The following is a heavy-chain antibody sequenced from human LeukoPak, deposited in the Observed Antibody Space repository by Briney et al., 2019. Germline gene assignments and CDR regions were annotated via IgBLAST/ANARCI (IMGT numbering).Heavy chain of an antibody. CDR1: GYSISSGYY. V-gene: IGHV4-38-2*01. D-gene: IGHD1-26*01. CDR3: ARSWDYYYYYYMDV. CDR2: IYHSGST. J-gene: IGHJ6*03. Sequence: SESLSLTCAASGYSISSGYYWGWLRHPPGEGLEWIGSIYHSGSTYYNPSLKSRVTISVDTSKNQFSLKLSSVTAADTAVYYCARSWDYYYYYYMDVWGKGTAVTVSS.